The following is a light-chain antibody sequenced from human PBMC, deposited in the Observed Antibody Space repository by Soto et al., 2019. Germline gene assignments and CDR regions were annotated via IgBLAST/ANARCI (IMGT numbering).Light chain of an antibody. Sequence: AIQMTQSPSSLSASVGDRVTITCRASQDISNDLGWYQQKPGKAPKLLIYAASTFHSGVPSRFSGSGSGTDFTLTISSLQPEDFATYYCLHDYNYPRTFGQGTKVEIK. CDR1: QDISND. V-gene: IGKV1-6*01. CDR3: LHDYNYPRT. J-gene: IGKJ1*01. CDR2: AAS.